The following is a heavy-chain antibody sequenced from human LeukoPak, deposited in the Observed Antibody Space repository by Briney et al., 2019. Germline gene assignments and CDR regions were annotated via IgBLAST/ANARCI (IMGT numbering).Heavy chain of an antibody. CDR1: GGSFSGYY. CDR3: ARGRGYSSSSYDY. V-gene: IGHV4-34*01. CDR2: INHSGST. D-gene: IGHD6-6*01. Sequence: SETLSLTCAVYGGSFSGYYWSWIRQPPGKGPEWIGEINHSGSTNYNPSLKSRVTISVDTSKNQFSLKLSSVTAADTAVYYCARGRGYSSSSYDYWGQGTLVTVSS. J-gene: IGHJ4*02.